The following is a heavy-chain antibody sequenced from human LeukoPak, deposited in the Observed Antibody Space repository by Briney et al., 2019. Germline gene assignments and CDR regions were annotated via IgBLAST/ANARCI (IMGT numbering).Heavy chain of an antibody. D-gene: IGHD3-22*01. CDR1: GYTFTSYG. CDR3: AREANYHDSSGYPIFDY. CDR2: ISAYNGNT. J-gene: IGHJ4*02. Sequence: ASVTVSCKASGYTFTSYGISWVRQAPGQGLEWMGWISAYNGNTNYAQKLQGRVTMTTDTTTSTAYMELRSLRSDDTAVYYCAREANYHDSSGYPIFDYWGQGTLVTVSS. V-gene: IGHV1-18*01.